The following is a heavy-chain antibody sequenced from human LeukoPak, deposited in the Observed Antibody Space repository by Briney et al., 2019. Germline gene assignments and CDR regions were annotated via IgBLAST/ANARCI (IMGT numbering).Heavy chain of an antibody. CDR2: ISSSSSYI. J-gene: IGHJ4*02. CDR3: ARAQGSGSSAFDY. V-gene: IGHV3-21*01. Sequence: GGSLRLSCAASGFTFSSYSMNWVRQAPGKGLEWVSSISSSSSYIYYADSVKGRFTISRDNAKNSLYLQMNSLRAEDTAVYYCARAQGSGSSAFDYWGQGTLVTVSS. D-gene: IGHD1-26*01. CDR1: GFTFSSYS.